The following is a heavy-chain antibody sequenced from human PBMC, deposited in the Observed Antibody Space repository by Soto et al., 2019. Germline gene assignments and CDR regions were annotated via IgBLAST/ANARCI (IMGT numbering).Heavy chain of an antibody. Sequence: GGSLRLSCAASRFTFSNYGMHWVRQTPGKGLEWVAVISYDGSNKYYADSVKGRFTISRDNSKNTLYLQMNSLRAEDTAVYYCVKGGYHYFDYWGQGPLVTVSS. CDR2: ISYDGSNK. D-gene: IGHD5-12*01. J-gene: IGHJ4*02. CDR3: VKGGYHYFDY. CDR1: RFTFSNYG. V-gene: IGHV3-30*18.